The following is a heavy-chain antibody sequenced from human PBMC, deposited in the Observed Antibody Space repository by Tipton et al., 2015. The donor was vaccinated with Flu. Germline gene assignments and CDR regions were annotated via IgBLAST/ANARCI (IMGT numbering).Heavy chain of an antibody. D-gene: IGHD3-9*01. CDR3: ARVRYFDWLRSTGSFDS. V-gene: IGHV1-18*01. J-gene: IGHJ4*02. CDR2: ISTNNGDT. Sequence: QLVQSGAEVKKPGASVKVSCKASGYTFTNYDINWVRQATGQGLEWMGWISTNNGDTSYAQKLQGRVTMTSSTSTAYMELRSLRSDDTAVYYCARVRYFDWLRSTGSFDSWGQGTLVTVSS. CDR1: GYTFTNYD.